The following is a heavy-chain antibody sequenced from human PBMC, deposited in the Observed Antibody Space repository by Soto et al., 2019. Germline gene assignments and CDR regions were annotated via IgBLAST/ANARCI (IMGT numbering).Heavy chain of an antibody. CDR1: GGSISSGGYS. CDR2: IYHSGST. Sequence: QLQLQESGSGLVKPSQTLSLTCAVSGGSISSGGYSWSWIRQPPGKGLEWIGYIYHSGSTYYNPSLESRVTISVDRPKNQFSLKLSSVTAADTAVYYCARGGNYGGNSGWSNYYYYGMDVWGQGTTVTVSS. V-gene: IGHV4-30-2*01. D-gene: IGHD4-17*01. J-gene: IGHJ6*02. CDR3: ARGGNYGGNSGWSNYYYYGMDV.